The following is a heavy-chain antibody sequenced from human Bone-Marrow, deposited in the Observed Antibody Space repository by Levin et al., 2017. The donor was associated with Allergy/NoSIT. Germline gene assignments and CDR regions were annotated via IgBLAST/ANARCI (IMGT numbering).Heavy chain of an antibody. CDR3: AKDGGYSRHFDY. CDR2: ISYDGSNK. J-gene: IGHJ4*02. Sequence: SCAASGFTFSSYGMHWVRQAPGKGLEWVAVISYDGSNKYYADSVKGRFTISRDNSKNTLYLQMNSLRAEDTAVYYCAKDGGYSRHFDYWGQGTLVTVSS. CDR1: GFTFSSYG. D-gene: IGHD6-13*01. V-gene: IGHV3-30*18.